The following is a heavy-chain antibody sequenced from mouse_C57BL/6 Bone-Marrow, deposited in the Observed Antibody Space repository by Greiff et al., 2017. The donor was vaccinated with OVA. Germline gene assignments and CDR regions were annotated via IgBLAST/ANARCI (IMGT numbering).Heavy chain of an antibody. J-gene: IGHJ2*01. D-gene: IGHD1-1*01. CDR2: ISDGGSYT. V-gene: IGHV5-4*01. CDR1: GFTFSSYA. Sequence: EVKVVESGGGLVKPGGSLKLSCAASGFTFSSYAMSWVRQTPEKRLEWVATISDGGSYTYYPDNVKGRFTISRDNAKNNLYLQMSHLKSEDTAMYYCARDPFITTVVVFDYWGQGTALTVSS. CDR3: ARDPFITTVVVFDY.